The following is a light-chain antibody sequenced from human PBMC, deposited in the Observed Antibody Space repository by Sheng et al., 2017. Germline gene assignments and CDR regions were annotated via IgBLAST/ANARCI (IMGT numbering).Light chain of an antibody. J-gene: IGKJ1*01. CDR2: KAS. V-gene: IGKV1-5*03. CDR1: QSISSW. CDR3: QQYNSWWT. Sequence: DIQMTQSPSTLSASVGDRVTITCRASQSISSWLAWYQQKPGKAPKLLIYKASSLESGVPSRFSGSGSGTEFTLTISSLQPDDFATYYCQQYNSWWTFGQGDQGGNQT.